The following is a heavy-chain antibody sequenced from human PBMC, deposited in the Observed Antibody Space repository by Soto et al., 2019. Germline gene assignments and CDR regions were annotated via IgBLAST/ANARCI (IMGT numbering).Heavy chain of an antibody. CDR1: GYTFTGYA. V-gene: IGHV1-3*05. D-gene: IGHD6-19*01. CDR2: INAGNGNT. CDR3: ARVVAVAADFDY. J-gene: IGHJ4*02. Sequence: QVQLVQSGAEEKKPGASVKVSCKASGYTFTGYAMHWVRQAPGQRLEWMGWINAGNGNTKYSQKFQGRVTITRDTSASTAYMELSSLRSEDTDVYYCARVVAVAADFDYWGQGTLVTVSS.